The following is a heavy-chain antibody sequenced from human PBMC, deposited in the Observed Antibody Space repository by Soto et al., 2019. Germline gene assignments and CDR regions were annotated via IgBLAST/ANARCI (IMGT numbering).Heavy chain of an antibody. Sequence: SETLSLTCTVSGGSISSSSYYWGWIRQPPGKGLEWIGSICYSGSTYYNPSLKSRVTISVDTSKNQFSLKLSSVTAADTAVYYCARGRGEFDAWGQGTPVTVSS. D-gene: IGHD2-21*01. CDR3: ARGRGEFDA. V-gene: IGHV4-39*01. CDR1: GGSISSSSYY. J-gene: IGHJ5*02. CDR2: ICYSGST.